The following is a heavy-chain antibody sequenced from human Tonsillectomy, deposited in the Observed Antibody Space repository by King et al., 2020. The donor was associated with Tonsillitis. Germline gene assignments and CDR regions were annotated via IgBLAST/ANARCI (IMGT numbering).Heavy chain of an antibody. CDR1: GGSISSGGYY. Sequence: VQLQESGPGLVKPSQTLSLTCTVSGGSISSGGYYWSWIRQHPGKGLEWIGYIYYSGGTSYNPSLKSRVTISVDTSKNQVSLKLSSVTAADTAVYYCARGDPLPPIFGAGMFDYWGQGTLVTVSS. V-gene: IGHV4-31*03. J-gene: IGHJ4*02. CDR3: ARGDPLPPIFGAGMFDY. D-gene: IGHD3-3*01. CDR2: IYYSGGT.